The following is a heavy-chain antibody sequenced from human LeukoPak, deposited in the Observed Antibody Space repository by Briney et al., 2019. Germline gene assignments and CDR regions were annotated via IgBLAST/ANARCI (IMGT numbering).Heavy chain of an antibody. D-gene: IGHD2-2*02. J-gene: IGHJ2*01. V-gene: IGHV4-61*02. CDR2: IYTSGSP. CDR3: ARDHDPCSSTSCYNPKYFYL. CDR1: GGSISSGSYY. Sequence: SQTLSLTWTVSGGSISSGSYYWGWLRQRAGTGLEWVGRIYTSGSPNYNASLKSRVTITGDTSKNQFSVKVSSVTAADTAVYYCARDHDPCSSTSCYNPKYFYLWGRGTLVTVSS.